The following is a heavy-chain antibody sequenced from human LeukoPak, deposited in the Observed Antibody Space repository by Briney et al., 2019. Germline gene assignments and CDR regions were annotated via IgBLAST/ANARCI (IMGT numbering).Heavy chain of an antibody. D-gene: IGHD1-26*01. V-gene: IGHV3-21*01. CDR2: ISSSSSYI. Sequence: PGGSLRLSCAVSGFTFSSYSMSWVRQAPGKGLEWVSSISSSSSYIYYADSVKGRFTISRDNAKNSLYLQMNSLRAEDTAVYYCARDVKGRWELLGSHDYWGQGTLVTVSS. CDR1: GFTFSSYS. J-gene: IGHJ4*02. CDR3: ARDVKGRWELLGSHDY.